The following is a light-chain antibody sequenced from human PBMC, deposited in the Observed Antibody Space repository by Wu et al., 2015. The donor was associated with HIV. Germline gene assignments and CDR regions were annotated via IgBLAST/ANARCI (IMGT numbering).Light chain of an antibody. V-gene: IGKV3-11*01. CDR2: HAS. CDR3: QQRNNWPPSIT. CDR1: QSVTSY. Sequence: EFVLTQSPATLPLSPGERATLSCRASQSVTSYLAWYQQKPGQAPRLLIYHASMRAAGIPDRFSGSGSGTDFTLTISTLEPEDFAVYYCQQRNNWPPSITFGQGTRLEIK. J-gene: IGKJ5*01.